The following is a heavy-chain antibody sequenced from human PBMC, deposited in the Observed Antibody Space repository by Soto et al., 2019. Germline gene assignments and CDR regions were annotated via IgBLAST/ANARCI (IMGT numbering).Heavy chain of an antibody. CDR3: GRDGYDGSGSPYPAF. V-gene: IGHV4-59*01. D-gene: IGHD3-10*01. J-gene: IGHJ4*02. CDR1: GASMSEYF. Sequence: SETLSLTCTVAGASMSEYFWSWIRQSPGKGLEWIGYIYYLGSTDYNPSLKSRVTISVDTSKRQFSLRLTSVTAADTAVYYCGRDGYDGSGSPYPAFWGPGTQVTVSS. CDR2: IYYLGST.